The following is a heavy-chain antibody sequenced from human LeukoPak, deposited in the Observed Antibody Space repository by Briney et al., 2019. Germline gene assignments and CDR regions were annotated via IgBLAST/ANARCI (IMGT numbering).Heavy chain of an antibody. Sequence: GGSLKISCKGSGYSFTSYWIGWVRQMPGKGLEWMGIIYPGDSDTRYSPSFQGQVTISADKSISTAYLQWSSLKASDTAMYYCARHKGDCGSSSCYPFYYYYMDVWGKGTTVTVSS. V-gene: IGHV5-51*01. CDR3: ARHKGDCGSSSCYPFYYYYMDV. CDR2: IYPGDSDT. CDR1: GYSFTSYW. J-gene: IGHJ6*03. D-gene: IGHD2-2*01.